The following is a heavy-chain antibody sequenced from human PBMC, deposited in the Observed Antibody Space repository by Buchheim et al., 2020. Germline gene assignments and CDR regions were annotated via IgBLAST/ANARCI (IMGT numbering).Heavy chain of an antibody. J-gene: IGHJ3*02. CDR1: GFTFNTYW. CDR2: IDGDGRIT. V-gene: IGHV3-74*01. CDR3: ARAPYYYQSSGPFDM. D-gene: IGHD3-22*01. Sequence: EVQLVESGGGLVQPGGSLRLSCAASGFTFNTYWMHWVRQAPGKGLLWVSRIDGDGRITTYADSVKGRFTISRDNAKNQLSLQMNSLRAEDTAVYSCARAPYYYQSSGPFDMWGQGT.